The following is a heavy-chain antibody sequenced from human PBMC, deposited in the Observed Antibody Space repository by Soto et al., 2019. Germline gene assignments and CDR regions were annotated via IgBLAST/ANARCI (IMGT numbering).Heavy chain of an antibody. CDR3: ARGQRFSDWFDP. CDR1: GGSMSSYY. Sequence: SETLSLTCTVSGGSMSSYYWTWIRQPAGKGLEWIGRVYSSGGTHYNPSLKSRVTISLDTSKNQFPLRLLSVTDADTAVYYCARGQRFSDWFDPWGQGTLVTVSS. CDR2: VYSSGGT. D-gene: IGHD3-3*01. V-gene: IGHV4-4*07. J-gene: IGHJ5*02.